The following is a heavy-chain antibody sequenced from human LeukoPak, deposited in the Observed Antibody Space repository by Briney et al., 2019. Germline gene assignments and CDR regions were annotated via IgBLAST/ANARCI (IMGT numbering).Heavy chain of an antibody. CDR2: ISYDGSNK. V-gene: IGHV3-30*03. CDR1: GFTFSSYS. Sequence: GGSLRLSCAASGFTFSSYSMNWVRQAPGKGLEWVAVISYDGSNKYYADSVKGRFTISRDNSKNTLYLQMNSLRAEDTAVYYCAGGSSDYWGQGTLVTVSS. J-gene: IGHJ4*02. CDR3: AGGSSDY. D-gene: IGHD6-13*01.